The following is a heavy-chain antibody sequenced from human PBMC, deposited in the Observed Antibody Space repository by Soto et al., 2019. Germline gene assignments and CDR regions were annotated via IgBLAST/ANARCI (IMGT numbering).Heavy chain of an antibody. CDR1: GYTFTGYY. Sequence: QVQLVQSGAEVKKPGASVKVSCKASGYTFTGYYMHWVRQAHGQGLEWMGWINPNSGGTNYAQKFQGWVTMARDTSINTAYMELSRLRSDDTAVYYCARVAGNRKQNCSGGSCLFNCFDPWGQGTLVTVSS. D-gene: IGHD2-15*01. V-gene: IGHV1-2*04. CDR3: ARVAGNRKQNCSGGSCLFNCFDP. J-gene: IGHJ5*02. CDR2: INPNSGGT.